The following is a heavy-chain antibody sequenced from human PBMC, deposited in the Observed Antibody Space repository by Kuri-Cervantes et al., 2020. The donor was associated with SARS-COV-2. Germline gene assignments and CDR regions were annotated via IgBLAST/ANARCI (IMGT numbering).Heavy chain of an antibody. V-gene: IGHV3-7*04. CDR1: GFSFSSYG. J-gene: IGHJ3*02. D-gene: IGHD5-24*01. CDR3: AREEWLHIHDAFDI. CDR2: IKQDGSEK. Sequence: GGSLRLSCAASGFSFSSYGMSWVRQAPGKGLEWVANIKQDGSEKYYVDSVKGRFTISRDNAKNSLYLQMNSLRAEDTAVYYCAREEWLHIHDAFDIWGQGTMVTVSS.